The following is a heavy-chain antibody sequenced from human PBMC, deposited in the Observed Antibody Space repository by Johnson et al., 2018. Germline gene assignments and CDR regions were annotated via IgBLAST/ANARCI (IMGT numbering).Heavy chain of an antibody. CDR3: ARIKSSGLRDGYDI. CDR2: INWKGATT. CDR1: GFTFDDYG. Sequence: EVQLVESGGGVVRXGESLRLXCAASGFTFDDYGMTWVRQAPGKGLEWVSGINWKGATTAYGDSVKGRFTISRDNAKNSLYLQMNSLRAEDTALYYCARIKSSGLRDGYDIWGQGTMVTVSS. V-gene: IGHV3-20*04. J-gene: IGHJ3*02. D-gene: IGHD4-17*01.